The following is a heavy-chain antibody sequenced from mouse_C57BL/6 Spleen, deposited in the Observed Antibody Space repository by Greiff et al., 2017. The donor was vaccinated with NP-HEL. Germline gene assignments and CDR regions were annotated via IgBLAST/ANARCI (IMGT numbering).Heavy chain of an antibody. CDR3: ARDGDGNYDFDY. CDR1: GYSITSGYY. D-gene: IGHD2-1*01. CDR2: ISYDGSN. V-gene: IGHV3-6*01. Sequence: EVKLMESGPGLVKPSQSLSLTCSVTGYSITSGYYWNWIRQFPGNKLEWMGYISYDGSNNYNPSLKNRISITRDTSKNQFFLKLNSVTTEDTATYYCARDGDGNYDFDYWGQGTTLTVSS. J-gene: IGHJ2*01.